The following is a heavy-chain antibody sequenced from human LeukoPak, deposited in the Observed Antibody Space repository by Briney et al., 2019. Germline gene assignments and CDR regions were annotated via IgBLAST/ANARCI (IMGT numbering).Heavy chain of an antibody. Sequence: LSLTCTVSGGSISSYYWSWIRQPPGKGPEWVSGISWNSGSIGYADSVKGRFTISRDNAKNSLYLQMNSLRAEDTALYYCAKDQHSSGYSWGQGTLVTVSS. CDR1: GGSISSYY. V-gene: IGHV3-9*01. CDR3: AKDQHSSGYS. D-gene: IGHD3-22*01. CDR2: ISWNSGSI. J-gene: IGHJ4*02.